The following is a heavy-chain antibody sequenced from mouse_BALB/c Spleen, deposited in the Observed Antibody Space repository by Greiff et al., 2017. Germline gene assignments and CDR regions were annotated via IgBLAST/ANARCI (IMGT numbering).Heavy chain of an antibody. CDR3: AREGYYGTLAD. CDR2: ISYDGSN. D-gene: IGHD1-1*01. V-gene: IGHV3-6*02. CDR1: GYSITSGYY. J-gene: IGHJ3*01. Sequence: EVQLQESGPGLVKPSQSLSLTCSVTGYSITSGYYWNWIRQFPGNKLEWMGYISYDGSNNYNPSLKNRISITRDTSKNQFFLKLNSVTTEDTATYYCAREGYYGTLADWGQGTLVTVSA.